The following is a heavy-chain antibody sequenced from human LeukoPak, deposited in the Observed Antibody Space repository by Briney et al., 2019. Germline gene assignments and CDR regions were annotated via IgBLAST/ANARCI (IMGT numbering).Heavy chain of an antibody. Sequence: SETLSLTCSVSGGSITSGGYYWTWIRQHPERGLEWLGHISYAGTTSYNPSLGSRVTISVDTSKSQFSLKLRSITAADTAAYYCARVRRYCSGGSCSIFDYWGQGTLVTVSS. V-gene: IGHV4-31*03. CDR2: ISYAGTT. CDR3: ARVRRYCSGGSCSIFDY. D-gene: IGHD2-15*01. J-gene: IGHJ4*02. CDR1: GGSITSGGYY.